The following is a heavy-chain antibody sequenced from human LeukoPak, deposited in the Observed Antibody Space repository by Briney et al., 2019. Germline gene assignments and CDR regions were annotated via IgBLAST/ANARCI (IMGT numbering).Heavy chain of an antibody. D-gene: IGHD2-21*02. CDR3: ARLYCGGDCFFDY. Sequence: GGSLRLSCAASGFTFSSYAMHWVRQAPGNGLEWVAVISYDGSNKYYADSVKGRFTISRDNSKNTLYLQMNSLRAEDTAVYYCARLYCGGDCFFDYWGQGTLVTVSS. CDR1: GFTFSSYA. J-gene: IGHJ4*02. V-gene: IGHV3-30*04. CDR2: ISYDGSNK.